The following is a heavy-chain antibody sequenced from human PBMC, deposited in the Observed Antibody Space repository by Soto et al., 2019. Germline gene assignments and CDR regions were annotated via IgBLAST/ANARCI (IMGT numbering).Heavy chain of an antibody. CDR2: IWYDGSNK. V-gene: IGHV3-33*01. Sequence: GGSLRLSCAASGFTFSSYGMHWVRQAPGKGLEWVAVIWYDGSNKYYADSVKGRSTISRDNSKNTLYLQMNSLRAEDTAVYYCARDYSSSSLDYWGQGTLVTVSS. CDR3: ARDYSSSSLDY. J-gene: IGHJ4*02. D-gene: IGHD6-6*01. CDR1: GFTFSSYG.